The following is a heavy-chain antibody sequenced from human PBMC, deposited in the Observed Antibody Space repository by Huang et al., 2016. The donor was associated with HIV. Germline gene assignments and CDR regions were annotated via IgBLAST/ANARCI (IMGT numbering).Heavy chain of an antibody. J-gene: IGHJ6*03. Sequence: QLLLQESGPGLVKPSEALALTCAVSGGSIRSSDYHWGWIRQPPGKGLEWIGSIYVKGRTHYMPSLKSRVTIAVDTSKNLFFLNLTSMTAADTAVYYCARHREGPVAYYSGWGSHLNYMDVWGRGRTVVVSS. CDR3: ARHREGPVAYYSGWGSHLNYMDV. D-gene: IGHD3-10*01. V-gene: IGHV4-39*01. CDR2: IYVKGRT. CDR1: GGSIRSSDYH.